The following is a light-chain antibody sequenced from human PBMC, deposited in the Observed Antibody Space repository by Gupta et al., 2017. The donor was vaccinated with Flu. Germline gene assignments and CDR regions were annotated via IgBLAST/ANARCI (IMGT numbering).Light chain of an antibody. CDR2: GAS. CDR3: QQYGTSPWT. V-gene: IGKV3-20*01. CDR1: QSVSNNY. Sequence: EVVLTQSPGTLSLSPGERATLSCRASQSVSNNYLAWYQQKVGQAPRRLIYGASNRATGTPDRFSGGGSGTDFTLTISRLEPEDFAVFYCQQYGTSPWTFGQGTNVEIK. J-gene: IGKJ1*01.